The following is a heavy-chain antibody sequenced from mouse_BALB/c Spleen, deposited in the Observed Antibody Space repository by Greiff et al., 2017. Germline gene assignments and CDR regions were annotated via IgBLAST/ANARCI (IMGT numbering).Heavy chain of an antibody. CDR3: ARDRGVRRGGYYAMDY. Sequence: FPGNKLEYIGNTFYSGITYYNPSLESRTYITRDTSKNQFSLKLSSVTTEDTATYYCARDRGVRRGGYYAMDYWGQGTSVTVSS. J-gene: IGHJ4*01. CDR2: TFYSGIT. D-gene: IGHD2-14*01. V-gene: IGHV3-3*02.